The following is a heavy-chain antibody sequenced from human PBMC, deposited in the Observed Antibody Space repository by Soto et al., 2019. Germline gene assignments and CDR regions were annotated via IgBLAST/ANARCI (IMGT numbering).Heavy chain of an antibody. J-gene: IGHJ4*02. Sequence: TGGSLRLSCAASGFTFSSYGMHWVRQAPGKGLEWVAVIWYDGSNKYYADSVKGRFTISRDNSKNTLYLQMNSLRAEDTAVYYCARDRYSFSATHFDYWGQGTLVTVSS. D-gene: IGHD5-18*01. CDR1: GFTFSSYG. CDR2: IWYDGSNK. CDR3: ARDRYSFSATHFDY. V-gene: IGHV3-33*01.